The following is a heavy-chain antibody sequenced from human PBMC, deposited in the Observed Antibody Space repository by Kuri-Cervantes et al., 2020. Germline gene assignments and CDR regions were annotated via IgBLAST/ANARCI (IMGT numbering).Heavy chain of an antibody. Sequence: GESLKISCAASGFTFSSYGMHWVRQAPGKGLEWVAVISYDGSNKYYADSVKGRFTISRDSSKNTLYLQMNSLRAEDTAVYYCAKDRYCSSTSCFDYWGQGTLVTVSS. CDR1: GFTFSSYG. CDR3: AKDRYCSSTSCFDY. CDR2: ISYDGSNK. V-gene: IGHV3-30*18. D-gene: IGHD2-2*01. J-gene: IGHJ4*02.